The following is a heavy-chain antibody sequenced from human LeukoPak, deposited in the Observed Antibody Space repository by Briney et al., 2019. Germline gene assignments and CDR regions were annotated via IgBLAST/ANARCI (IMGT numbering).Heavy chain of an antibody. V-gene: IGHV1-2*02. D-gene: IGHD6-13*01. J-gene: IGHJ4*02. CDR1: GYTFTGYY. Sequence: ASVKVSCKASGYTFTGYYLHWVRQAPGQEIEWMGWLSPNSGDTKFPQKFQGRVTMTRDTSISTAYMELNSLTSDDTAVYFCARATDISSWYLAYWGQATLVTVSS. CDR3: ARATDISSWYLAY. CDR2: LSPNSGDT.